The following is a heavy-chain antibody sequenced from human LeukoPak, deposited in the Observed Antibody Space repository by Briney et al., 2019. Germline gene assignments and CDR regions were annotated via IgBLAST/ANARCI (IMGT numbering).Heavy chain of an antibody. V-gene: IGHV3-64*01. CDR3: ARERYSDPTDDAFDI. Sequence: GGSLRFSCAAPDFTFNKYAMHWVGKAPGGDLKFVSGISSNGGTTYYANSVKGRFTLSRDNSKNTLYLQMGSLGAEDMAVYYCARERYSDPTDDAFDIWGQGTMVTVSS. D-gene: IGHD4-17*01. CDR2: ISSNGGTT. J-gene: IGHJ3*02. CDR1: DFTFNKYA.